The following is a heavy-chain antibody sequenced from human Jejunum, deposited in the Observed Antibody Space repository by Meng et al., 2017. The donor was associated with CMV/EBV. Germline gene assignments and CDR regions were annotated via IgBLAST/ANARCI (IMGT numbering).Heavy chain of an antibody. J-gene: IGHJ5*02. CDR2: VHYTGRK. CDR3: ARLIQSDSYPNWFDP. D-gene: IGHD2-21*02. CDR1: VSISTNNYY. V-gene: IGHV4-39*02. Sequence: VSISTNNYYWGWLRQSPGKGLEWIGSVHYTGRKYYNPSLESRVTMSVDTSKNHFSLKVTSVTAADTAVYYCARLIQSDSYPNWFDPWGRGTLVTVSS.